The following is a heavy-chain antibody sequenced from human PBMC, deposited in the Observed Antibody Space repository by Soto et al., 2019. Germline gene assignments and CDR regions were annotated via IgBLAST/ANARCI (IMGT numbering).Heavy chain of an antibody. CDR2: IKQDGSEK. D-gene: IGHD6-19*01. Sequence: GGSLRLSCAASGFTFSSYWMSWVRQAPGKGLEWVANIKQDGSEKYYVDSVKGRFTISRDNAKNSLYLQMNSLRAEDTAVYYCARDPGFSSGWYYYYYYGMDVWGQGTTVTVSS. J-gene: IGHJ6*02. CDR1: GFTFSSYW. CDR3: ARDPGFSSGWYYYYYYGMDV. V-gene: IGHV3-7*03.